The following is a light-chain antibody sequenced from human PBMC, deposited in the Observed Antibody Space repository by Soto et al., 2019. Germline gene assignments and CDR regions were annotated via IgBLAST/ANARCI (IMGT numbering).Light chain of an antibody. CDR3: QQYGSSPRT. Sequence: EIVLTQSPDTLSLSPGDGSTLSRRASQSISSSYLAWYQQKPGQAPRLLIYGASSRATGIPDRFSGSGSGTDFTLTISRLEPEDFAVYYCQQYGSSPRTFGQGTKVDNK. J-gene: IGKJ1*01. CDR1: QSISSSY. V-gene: IGKV3-20*01. CDR2: GAS.